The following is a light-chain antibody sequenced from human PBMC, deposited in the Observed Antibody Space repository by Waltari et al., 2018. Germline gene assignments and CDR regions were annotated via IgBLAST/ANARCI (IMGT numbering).Light chain of an antibody. Sequence: DIVMTQSPDSLAVSLGERATINCKSTQSVLYTSNNKNHLAWYQQKPGQPPKLLIYWASTRESGVPDRFSGGGSGTDFTLTISSLQAEDVAVYYCRQYYSTPLTFGGGTKVEIK. CDR1: QSVLYTSNNKNH. CDR2: WAS. CDR3: RQYYSTPLT. J-gene: IGKJ4*01. V-gene: IGKV4-1*01.